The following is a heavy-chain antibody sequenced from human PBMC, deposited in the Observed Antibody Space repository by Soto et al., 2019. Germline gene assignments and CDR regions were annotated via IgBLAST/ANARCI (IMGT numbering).Heavy chain of an antibody. J-gene: IGHJ6*03. CDR1: GYTFTSYG. D-gene: IGHD3-3*01. CDR2: ISAYNGNT. CDR3: AGRLEWLGYMDV. V-gene: IGHV1-18*01. Sequence: ASVKVSCKASGYTFTSYGISWVRQAPGQGLEWMGWISAYNGNTNYAQKLQGRVTMTTDTSTRTAYMELRSLRSDDTAVYYCAGRLEWLGYMDVWGKGTTVTVSS.